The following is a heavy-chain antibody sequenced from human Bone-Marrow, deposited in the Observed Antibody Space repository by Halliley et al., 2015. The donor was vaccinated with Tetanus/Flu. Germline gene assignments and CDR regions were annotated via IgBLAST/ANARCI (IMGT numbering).Heavy chain of an antibody. J-gene: IGHJ4*02. CDR1: GRSITSYY. D-gene: IGHD6-19*01. V-gene: IGHV4-59*01. CDR3: ARDNGIAVAEFDY. Sequence: TLSLTCTVSGRSITSYYWSWIRQPPGKGLEWIGYIYSSGNTDSNPSLKSRVTISIDTSKKQFSLKVRSVTAADTAVYYCARDNGIAVAEFDYWGQGTLVTVSS. CDR2: IYSSGNT.